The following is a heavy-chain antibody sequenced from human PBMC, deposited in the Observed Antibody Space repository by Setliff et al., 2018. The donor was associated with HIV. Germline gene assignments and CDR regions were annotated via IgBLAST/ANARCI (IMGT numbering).Heavy chain of an antibody. CDR2: INNYGVT. V-gene: IGHV4-34*01. D-gene: IGHD3-3*01. J-gene: IGHJ4*02. CDR1: GGSFSGFS. CDR3: SRSPTIRGSSTGVVYTTPLPSFDT. Sequence: LSLTCAVYGGSFSGFSWNWIRQPPGKGLEWIGDINNYGVTLYTSSLAGRVTISVDTSKNQFSLTLKSLTVADTALYFCSRSPTIRGSSTGVVYTTPLPSFDTWSQGSLVTVSS.